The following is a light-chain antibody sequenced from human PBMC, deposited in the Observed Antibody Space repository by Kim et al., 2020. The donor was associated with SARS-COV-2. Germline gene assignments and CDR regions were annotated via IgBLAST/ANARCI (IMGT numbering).Light chain of an antibody. J-gene: IGKJ2*01. Sequence: DIVITQSPLSLPVTPGEPASISCRSSQSLLHTNGYNCLDWYVQKPGQSPQLLIYLASGRASGVSDRFSGSGSGTDFTLRISRVEAEDFGVYYCMQALQTPYTCGQGTKLEI. CDR1: QSLLHTNGYNC. CDR3: MQALQTPYT. V-gene: IGKV2-28*01. CDR2: LAS.